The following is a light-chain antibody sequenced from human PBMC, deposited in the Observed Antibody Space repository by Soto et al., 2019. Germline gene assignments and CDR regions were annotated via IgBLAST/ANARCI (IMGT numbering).Light chain of an antibody. CDR3: QQYSSFSPCT. V-gene: IGKV1-5*01. J-gene: IGKJ1*01. CDR1: RSISNW. Sequence: DIQMTQSPSTLSASVGDRVTITCRASRSISNWLAWYQQNPEKAPKLLIYDVSILESGVPSRFSGSVAGTELTRTIRSLHPDDFPTYYCQQYSSFSPCTVGQGTKVEIK. CDR2: DVS.